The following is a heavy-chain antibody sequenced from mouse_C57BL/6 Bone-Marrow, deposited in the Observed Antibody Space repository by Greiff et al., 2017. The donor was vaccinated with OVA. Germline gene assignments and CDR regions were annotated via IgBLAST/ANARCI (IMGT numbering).Heavy chain of an antibody. J-gene: IGHJ3*01. Sequence: VQLVESGAELVRPGTSVKVSCKASGYAFTNYLIEWVKQRPGQGLEWIGVINPGSGGTNYNEKFKGKATLTADKSSSTAYMQLSSLTSEDSAVYFCARDDYLHWGQGTLVTVSA. CDR1: GYAFTNYL. D-gene: IGHD2-4*01. V-gene: IGHV1-54*01. CDR2: INPGSGGT. CDR3: ARDDYLH.